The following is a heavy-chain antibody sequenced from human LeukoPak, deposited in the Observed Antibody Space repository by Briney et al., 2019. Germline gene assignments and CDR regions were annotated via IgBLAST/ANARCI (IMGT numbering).Heavy chain of an antibody. V-gene: IGHV4-59*10. Sequence: PSETLSLTCAVYGGSFSGYYWSWIRQPAGKGLEWIGRIYTSGSTNYNPSLKSRVTISVDTSKNQFSLKLSSVTAADTAVYYCARGGYYGSGSNYYYMDVWGKGTTVTISS. D-gene: IGHD3-10*01. CDR3: ARGGYYGSGSNYYYMDV. CDR1: GGSFSGYY. CDR2: IYTSGST. J-gene: IGHJ6*03.